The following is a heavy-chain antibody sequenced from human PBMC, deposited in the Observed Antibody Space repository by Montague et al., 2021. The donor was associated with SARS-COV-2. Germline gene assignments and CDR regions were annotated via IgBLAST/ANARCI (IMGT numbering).Heavy chain of an antibody. V-gene: IGHV3-21*01. Sequence: SLRLSCAASGFTFSSYSMNWVRQAPGKGLEWVSSISSSSSYIYYADSVKGRFTISRDNAKNSLYLQMNSLRAEDTAVYYCAREAYCSGGSCYSYYYYYGMDVWGQGTTVTVSS. CDR2: ISSSSSYI. J-gene: IGHJ6*02. CDR1: GFTFSSYS. CDR3: AREAYCSGGSCYSYYYYYGMDV. D-gene: IGHD2-15*01.